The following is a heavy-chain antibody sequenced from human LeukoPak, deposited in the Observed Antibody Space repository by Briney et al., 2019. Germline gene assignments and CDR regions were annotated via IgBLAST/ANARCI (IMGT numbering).Heavy chain of an antibody. CDR3: AKGGYTTWFDP. CDR2: ISSNGGST. D-gene: IGHD2-15*01. CDR1: GFTFSSYT. J-gene: IGHJ5*02. Sequence: PGGSPRLSCAASGFTFSSYTMHWVRQAPGKGLEYVSSISSNGGSTYYANSVKGRFTISRDNSKNTVYLEMNSLRAGDSAVYYCAKGGYTTWFDPWGQGTLVTVSS. V-gene: IGHV3-64*01.